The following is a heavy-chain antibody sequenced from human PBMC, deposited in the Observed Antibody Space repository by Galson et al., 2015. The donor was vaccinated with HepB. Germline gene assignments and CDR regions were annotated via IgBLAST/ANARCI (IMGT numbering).Heavy chain of an antibody. J-gene: IGHJ6*02. CDR1: GFTFSDYY. D-gene: IGHD6-19*01. Sequence: SLRLSCAASGFTFSDYYMSWIRQAPGKGLEWVSYISSSSSYTNYADSVKGRFTISRDNAKNSLYLQMNSLRAEDTAVYYCARVFGSGALYYYGMDVWGQGTTVTVSS. CDR3: ARVFGSGALYYYGMDV. V-gene: IGHV3-11*06. CDR2: ISSSSSYT.